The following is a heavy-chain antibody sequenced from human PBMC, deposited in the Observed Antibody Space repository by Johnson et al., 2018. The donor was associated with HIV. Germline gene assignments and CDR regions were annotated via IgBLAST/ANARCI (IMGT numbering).Heavy chain of an antibody. D-gene: IGHD6-19*01. Sequence: VQLVESGGGVVQPGRSLRLSCAASGFTFDDYDMNWVRQAPGKGLEWVSVISGSGGCTYYADSVKGRFTISRDNSKNTLYLQMNSLRAEDTAVYYCARAGAVGFDAFDIWGQGTMVTVSS. J-gene: IGHJ3*02. CDR3: ARAGAVGFDAFDI. V-gene: IGHV3-23*04. CDR1: GFTFDDYD. CDR2: ISGSGGCT.